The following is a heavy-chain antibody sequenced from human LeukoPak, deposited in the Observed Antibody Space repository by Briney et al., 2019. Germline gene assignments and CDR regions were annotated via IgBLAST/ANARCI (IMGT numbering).Heavy chain of an antibody. J-gene: IGHJ4*02. V-gene: IGHV3-11*01. CDR2: INSGGDTI. CDR1: GFSFSDNF. Sequence: GGSLRLSCTASGFSFSDNFMGWLRQAPGKGLEWVSYINSGGDTIHYSGAVKGRFSISRDNSKRLLYLQMGRLRIDDTALYCARGGSGWTFNHWGQGTLVSVSS. D-gene: IGHD2/OR15-2a*01. CDR3: RGGSGWTFNH.